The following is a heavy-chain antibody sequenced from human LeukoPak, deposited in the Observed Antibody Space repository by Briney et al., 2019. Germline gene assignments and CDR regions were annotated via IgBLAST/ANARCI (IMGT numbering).Heavy chain of an antibody. CDR1: GFTFSSYW. CDR2: IEQDGSEI. CDR3: ARVVAAGNYFDY. D-gene: IGHD6-13*01. Sequence: GGSLRLSCAASGFTFSSYWMSRVRQAPGKGLEWVANIEQDGSEIYYVDSVKGRFTISRDNAKNSLYLQMNSLRAEDTAVYYCARVVAAGNYFDYWGQGTLVTVSS. J-gene: IGHJ4*02. V-gene: IGHV3-7*01.